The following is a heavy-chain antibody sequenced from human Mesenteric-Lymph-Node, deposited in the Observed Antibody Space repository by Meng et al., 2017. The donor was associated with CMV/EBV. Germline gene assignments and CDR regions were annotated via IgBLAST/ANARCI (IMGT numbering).Heavy chain of an antibody. Sequence: SETLSLTCTVSGGSISSYFWNWIRQPPGKGLEWLGYIYYSGSTNYNPSLKSRVTISVDTSKNQFSLKLSSVTAADTAVYYCARGDFWSGYDWFDPWGQGTLVTVSS. V-gene: IGHV4-59*01. CDR2: IYYSGST. CDR3: ARGDFWSGYDWFDP. CDR1: GGSISSYF. J-gene: IGHJ5*02. D-gene: IGHD3-3*01.